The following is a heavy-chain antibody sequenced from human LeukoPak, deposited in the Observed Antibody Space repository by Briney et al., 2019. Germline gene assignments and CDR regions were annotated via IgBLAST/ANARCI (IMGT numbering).Heavy chain of an antibody. V-gene: IGHV5-51*01. CDR2: IYPGDSDT. J-gene: IGHJ4*02. CDR1: GYSFTSYW. CDR3: ARRVSVRGYSSSWVDY. D-gene: IGHD6-13*01. Sequence: GESLKISCKGSGYSFTSYWIGWVRQMPGKGLEWMGIIYPGDSDTRYSPPFQGQVTISADKSISTAYLQWSSLKASDTAMYYCARRVSVRGYSSSWVDYWGQGTLVTVSS.